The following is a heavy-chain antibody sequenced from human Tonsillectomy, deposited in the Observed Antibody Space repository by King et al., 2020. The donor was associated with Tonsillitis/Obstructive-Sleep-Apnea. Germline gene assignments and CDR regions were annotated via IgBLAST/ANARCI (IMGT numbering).Heavy chain of an antibody. CDR1: GYTFTSYW. D-gene: IGHD5-18*01. Sequence: VQLVQSGAEVKKPGESLRISCKGFGYTFTSYWIIWVRQVPGQGLEWMGSIDPSDSYTNYSPSFQGHVTISADKSITTAYLQWSSLKASDTAIYFCARGYNYRGPFDYWGQGALVTVCS. J-gene: IGHJ4*02. CDR2: IDPSDSYT. V-gene: IGHV5-10-1*03. CDR3: ARGYNYRGPFDY.